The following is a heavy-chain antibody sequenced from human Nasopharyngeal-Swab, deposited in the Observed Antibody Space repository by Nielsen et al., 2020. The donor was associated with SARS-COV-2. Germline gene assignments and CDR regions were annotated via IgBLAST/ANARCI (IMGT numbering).Heavy chain of an antibody. CDR2: IYSGGST. D-gene: IGHD4-23*01. J-gene: IGHJ6*02. CDR3: ARKENFDGGKGNYYYYGMDV. Sequence: WIRQPPGKGLEWVSVIYSGGSTYYADSVKGRFTISRDNSKNTLYLQMNSLRAEDTAVYYCARKENFDGGKGNYYYYGMDVWGQGTTVTVSS. V-gene: IGHV3-53*01.